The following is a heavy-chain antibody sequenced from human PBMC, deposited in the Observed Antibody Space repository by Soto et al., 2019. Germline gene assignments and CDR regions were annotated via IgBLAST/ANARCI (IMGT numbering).Heavy chain of an antibody. V-gene: IGHV4-31*03. D-gene: IGHD4-17*01. CDR2: IYYSGST. CDR3: AREGYGDYAPPSGAFDI. Sequence: QVQLQESGPGLVKPSQTLSLTCTVSGGSISSGGYYWSWIRQHPGKGLEWIGYIYYSGSTYYNPSLKSRVTISVDTSKNQFSLKLSSVTAADTAVYYCAREGYGDYAPPSGAFDIWGQGTMVTVSS. CDR1: GGSISSGGYY. J-gene: IGHJ3*02.